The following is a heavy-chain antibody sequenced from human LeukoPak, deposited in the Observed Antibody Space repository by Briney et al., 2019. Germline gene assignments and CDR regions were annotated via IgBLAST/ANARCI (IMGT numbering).Heavy chain of an antibody. CDR1: GFTFSSYS. CDR3: AREGGYSSSWYPEY. V-gene: IGHV3-48*01. D-gene: IGHD6-13*01. J-gene: IGHJ4*02. Sequence: GGSLRLSCAASGFTFSSYSMNWVRQAPGKGLEWVSYISSSSSTIYYADSVKGRFTISRDNAKNSRYLQMNSLRAEDTAVYYCAREGGYSSSWYPEYWGQGTLVTVSS. CDR2: ISSSSSTI.